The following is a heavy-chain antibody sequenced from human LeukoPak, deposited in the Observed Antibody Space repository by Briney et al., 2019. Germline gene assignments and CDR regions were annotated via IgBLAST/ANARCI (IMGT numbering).Heavy chain of an antibody. Sequence: ASVKVSCKASGYTFTSYGISWVRQAPGQGLEWMGWISAYNGNTNYAQKLQGRVTMTTDTSTSTAYMELRSLRSDDTAVYYCASWAMIVVPEIQNDYWGQGTLVTVSS. CDR3: ASWAMIVVPEIQNDY. J-gene: IGHJ4*02. D-gene: IGHD3-22*01. CDR1: GYTFTSYG. V-gene: IGHV1-18*01. CDR2: ISAYNGNT.